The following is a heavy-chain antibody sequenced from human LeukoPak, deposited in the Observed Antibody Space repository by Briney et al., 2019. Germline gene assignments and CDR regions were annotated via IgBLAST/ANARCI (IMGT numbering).Heavy chain of an antibody. Sequence: SVKVSCKASGGTFSNYALSWVRQAPGQGLEWMGGIIPIFGTTNYAQKFQGRVTITTDESTGTAYMELISLRSEGTAVYYCARDRATTVTKSFAFDIWGQGTMVTVSS. CDR2: IIPIFGTT. J-gene: IGHJ3*02. CDR3: ARDRATTVTKSFAFDI. D-gene: IGHD4-17*01. V-gene: IGHV1-69*05. CDR1: GGTFSNYA.